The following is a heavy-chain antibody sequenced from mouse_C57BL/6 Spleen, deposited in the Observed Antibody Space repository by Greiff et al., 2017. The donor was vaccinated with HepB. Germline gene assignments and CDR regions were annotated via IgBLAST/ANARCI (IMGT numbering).Heavy chain of an antibody. CDR3: ARSGYYGSSFFDY. Sequence: FQLQQSGSELVKPGASVKISCKASGYAFSSSWMNWVKQRPGKGLEWIGRIYPGDGDTNYNGKFKGKATLTADKSSSTAYMQLSSLTSEDSAVYFCARSGYYGSSFFDYWGQGTTLTVSS. D-gene: IGHD1-1*01. J-gene: IGHJ2*01. CDR2: IYPGDGDT. V-gene: IGHV1-82*01. CDR1: GYAFSSSW.